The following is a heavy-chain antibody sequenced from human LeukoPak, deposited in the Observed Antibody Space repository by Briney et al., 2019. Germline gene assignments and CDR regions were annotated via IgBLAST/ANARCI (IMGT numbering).Heavy chain of an antibody. J-gene: IGHJ6*02. CDR3: AKAAVAGRYAYYYYGMDV. Sequence: PGGSLRLSCAASGFTFSSYAMSWVRQAPGKGLEWVSAISGRGGSTYYADSVKGRFTISRDNSKNTLYLQMNSLRAEDTAVYYCAKAAVAGRYAYYYYGMDVWGQGTTVTVSS. D-gene: IGHD6-19*01. V-gene: IGHV3-23*01. CDR2: ISGRGGST. CDR1: GFTFSSYA.